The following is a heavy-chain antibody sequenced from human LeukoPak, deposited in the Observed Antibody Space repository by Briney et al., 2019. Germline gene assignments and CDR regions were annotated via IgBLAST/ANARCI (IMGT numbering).Heavy chain of an antibody. J-gene: IGHJ4*02. V-gene: IGHV5-51*01. CDR3: ARRGSGCVAFDY. D-gene: IGHD6-19*01. CDR2: IYPGDSDT. CDR1: GYNFTSHW. Sequence: GGALEISCKGSGYNFTSHWIGWGRQLAGKGVEGMGIIYPGDSDTRYSPSFQGQVTISADKSISTAYLQWSSLKDSDTAMYYCARRGSGCVAFDYWGQGTLVTVSS.